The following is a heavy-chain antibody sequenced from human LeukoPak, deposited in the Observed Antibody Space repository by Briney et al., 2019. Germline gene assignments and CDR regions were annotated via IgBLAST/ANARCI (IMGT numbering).Heavy chain of an antibody. CDR2: IYYSGST. V-gene: IGHV4-39*01. D-gene: IGHD4-11*01. CDR3: ARYWPIDYRNHIVY. CDR1: GGSISSSSDY. J-gene: IGHJ4*02. Sequence: SSETLSLTCTVSGGSISSSSDYWGWIRQPPGKGLEWIGRIYYSGSTYYNPSLKSRVTISVDTSKNQFSLKLSSVSDADTAVYYCARYWPIDYRNHIVYWGQGTLVTVSS.